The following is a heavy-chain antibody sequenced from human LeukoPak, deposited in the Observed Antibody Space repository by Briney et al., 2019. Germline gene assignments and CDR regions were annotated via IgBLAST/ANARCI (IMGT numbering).Heavy chain of an antibody. V-gene: IGHV4-34*01. CDR3: ARGIVTYYDYVWGSYRHVYFDY. CDR2: INHSGST. D-gene: IGHD3-16*02. J-gene: IGHJ4*02. CDR1: GGSFSGYY. Sequence: SETLSLTCAVYGGSFSGYYWSWIRQPPGKGLEWSGEINHSGSTNYNPSLKSRVTISVDTSKNQFSLKLSSVTAADTAVYYCARGIVTYYDYVWGSYRHVYFDYWGQGTLVTVSS.